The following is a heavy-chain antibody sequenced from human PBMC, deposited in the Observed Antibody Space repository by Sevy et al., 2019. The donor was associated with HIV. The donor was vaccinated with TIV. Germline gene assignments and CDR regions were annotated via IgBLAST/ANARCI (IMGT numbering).Heavy chain of an antibody. V-gene: IGHV3-11*01. Sequence: GGSLRLSCAASGFTFSDYYMSWIRQAPGKGLEWISYISGSGSTIYNADSVKGRFTISRDNAKNSLYPQMNSLRAEDTAVYYCARDHVKDGDLGDYYYYAMDVWGQGTTVTVSS. J-gene: IGHJ6*02. D-gene: IGHD4-17*01. CDR2: ISGSGSTI. CDR3: ARDHVKDGDLGDYYYYAMDV. CDR1: GFTFSDYY.